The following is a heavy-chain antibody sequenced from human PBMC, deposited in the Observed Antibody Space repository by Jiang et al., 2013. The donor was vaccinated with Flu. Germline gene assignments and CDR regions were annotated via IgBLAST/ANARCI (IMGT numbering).Heavy chain of an antibody. V-gene: IGHV4-34*01. CDR1: GGSFSGYY. Sequence: LLKPSETLSLTCAVYGGSFSGYYWSWIRQPPGKGLEWIGEINHSGSTNYNPSLKSRVTISVDTSKNQFSLKLSSVTAADTAVYYCASRQVAGRYGSGSYYYYGMDVWGQGTTVTVSS. J-gene: IGHJ6*02. CDR2: INHSGST. D-gene: IGHD3-10*01. CDR3: ASRQVAGRYGSGSYYYYGMDV.